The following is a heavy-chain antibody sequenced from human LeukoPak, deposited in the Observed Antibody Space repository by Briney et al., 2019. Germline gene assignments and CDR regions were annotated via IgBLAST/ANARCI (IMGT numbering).Heavy chain of an antibody. J-gene: IGHJ5*02. V-gene: IGHV4-39*07. D-gene: IGHD5-24*01. CDR3: ARSSEAGKRWLELGNWFDP. Sequence: SETLSLTCTVSGGSISSSSYYWGWIRQPPGKGLEWIGSIYYSGSTYYNPSLKSRVTISVDTSKNQFSLKMRSVTAADTAVYYCARSSEAGKRWLELGNWFDPWGQGTLVTVSS. CDR2: IYYSGST. CDR1: GGSISSSSYY.